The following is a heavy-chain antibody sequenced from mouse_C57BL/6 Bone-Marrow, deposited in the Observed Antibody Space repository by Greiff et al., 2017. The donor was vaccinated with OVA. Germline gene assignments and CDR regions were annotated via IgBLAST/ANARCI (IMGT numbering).Heavy chain of an antibody. D-gene: IGHD1-1*01. CDR2: ISDGGSYT. CDR3: ARGFITTVVAPRYFGV. J-gene: IGHJ1*03. V-gene: IGHV5-4*01. Sequence: VQLKESGGGLVKPGGSLKLSCAASGFTFSSYAMSWVRQTPEKRLEWVATISDGGSYTYYPDNVKGRFTISRDNAKNNLDLQMSHLKSEDTAMYYCARGFITTVVAPRYFGVWGTRATVTGSS. CDR1: GFTFSSYA.